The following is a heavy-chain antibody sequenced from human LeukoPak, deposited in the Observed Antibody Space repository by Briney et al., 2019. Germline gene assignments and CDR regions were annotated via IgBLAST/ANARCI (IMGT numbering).Heavy chain of an antibody. CDR1: GFTFSNYG. CDR3: AKDPIAVAGNNYYRMDV. CDR2: ISSDGSNK. D-gene: IGHD6-19*01. V-gene: IGHV3-30*18. J-gene: IGHJ6*02. Sequence: PGGSLRLSCAASGFTFSNYGMYSVRQAPGKGLEWVAVISSDGSNKYYGDSVKGRFTISRDNSKDTLYLQMNSLRAEDTAVFYCAKDPIAVAGNNYYRMDVWGQGTTVTVSS.